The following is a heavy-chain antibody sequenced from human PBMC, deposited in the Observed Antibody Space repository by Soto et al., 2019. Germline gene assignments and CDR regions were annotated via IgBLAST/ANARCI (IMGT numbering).Heavy chain of an antibody. Sequence: GGSLRLSCAASGFTFSNSWMSWVRQAPGKGLEWVANIKEDGSEKDYVDPVKGRFTITRDNAKNSLYLQMNNLRAEDTAVYFCTRKRFGMDVWGQGTTVTVPS. CDR3: TRKRFGMDV. J-gene: IGHJ6*02. CDR2: IKEDGSEK. V-gene: IGHV3-7*03. CDR1: GFTFSNSW.